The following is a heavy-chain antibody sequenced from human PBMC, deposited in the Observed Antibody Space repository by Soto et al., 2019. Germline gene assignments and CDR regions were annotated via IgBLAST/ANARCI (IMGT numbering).Heavy chain of an antibody. CDR2: IYSGGST. CDR3: ARSIAVAGLDAFDI. V-gene: IGHV3-66*01. CDR1: GFTVSSNY. J-gene: IGHJ3*02. D-gene: IGHD6-19*01. Sequence: EVQLVESGGGLVQPGGSLRLSCAASGFTVSSNYMSWVRQAPGKGLEWVSVIYSGGSTYYADSVKGRFTISRDNSKNTLYLQMNSLRDEDTAVYYCARSIAVAGLDAFDIWGQGTMVTVSS.